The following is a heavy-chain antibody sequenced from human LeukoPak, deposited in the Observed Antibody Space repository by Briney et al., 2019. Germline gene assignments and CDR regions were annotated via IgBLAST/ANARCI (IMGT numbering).Heavy chain of an antibody. Sequence: SETLSLTCTVSSGSISSSSYYWGWIRQPPGKGLEWIGSILYSGTTYCNPSLKSRVTISVDTSKNQFSLKLSSVTAADTAVYYCARGPFSDYWGQGTLVTVSS. CDR2: ILYSGTT. J-gene: IGHJ4*02. CDR1: SGSISSSSYY. D-gene: IGHD3-16*01. V-gene: IGHV4-39*07. CDR3: ARGPFSDY.